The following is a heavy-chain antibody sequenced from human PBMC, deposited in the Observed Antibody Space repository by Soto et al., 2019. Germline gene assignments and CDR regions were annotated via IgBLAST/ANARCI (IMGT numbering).Heavy chain of an antibody. J-gene: IGHJ4*02. CDR1: GFTFSGSA. D-gene: IGHD6-19*01. Sequence: EVQLVESGGGLVQPGGSLKLSWEASGFTFSGSAIHWVRQASGKGLEWVGRIRSKTNNYATAYAGSVKGRFTISRDDSKNTAYLQMNSLITDDTAVYYCTRWAVAGPAFDYWGQGALVTVSS. V-gene: IGHV3-73*01. CDR3: TRWAVAGPAFDY. CDR2: IRSKTNNYAT.